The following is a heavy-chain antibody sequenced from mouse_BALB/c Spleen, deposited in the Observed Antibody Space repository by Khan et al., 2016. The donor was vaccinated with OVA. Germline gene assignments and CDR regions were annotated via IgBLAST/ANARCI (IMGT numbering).Heavy chain of an antibody. Sequence: QIQLVQSGPELKKPGETVKISCKASGFTFTNYGMNWVKQAPGKGLKWMGWINTYTGEPTYGDDFKGRFALSLETSASTAYLQINNLINEDMATYFCARISSYWSSDFWGAGTTVTVSS. D-gene: IGHD6-2*01. CDR1: GFTFTNYG. J-gene: IGHJ1*01. CDR2: INTYTGEP. CDR3: ARISSYWSSDF. V-gene: IGHV9-1*02.